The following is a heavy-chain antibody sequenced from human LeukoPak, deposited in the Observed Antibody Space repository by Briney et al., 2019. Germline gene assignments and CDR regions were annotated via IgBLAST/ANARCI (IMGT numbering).Heavy chain of an antibody. CDR3: ARAYSYGPPNWFDP. J-gene: IGHJ5*02. V-gene: IGHV4-59*01. CDR2: IYYSGST. CDR1: GGSISSYY. D-gene: IGHD5-18*01. Sequence: SETLSLTCTVSGGSISSYYWSWIRQPPGKGLEWIGYIYYSGSTNYNPSLKSRVTISVDTSKNQFSLKLSSVTAAVTAVYYCARAYSYGPPNWFDPWGQGTLVTVSS.